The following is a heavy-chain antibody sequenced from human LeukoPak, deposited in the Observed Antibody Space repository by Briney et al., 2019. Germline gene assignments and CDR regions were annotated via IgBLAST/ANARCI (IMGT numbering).Heavy chain of an antibody. CDR2: IYYSGST. J-gene: IGHJ5*02. D-gene: IGHD4-17*01. CDR1: GGSISSYY. V-gene: IGHV4-59*01. Sequence: SETLSLTCTVSGGSISSYYWSWIRQPPGKGLEWIGYIYYSGSTNCNPSLKSRVTISVDTSKNQFSLKLSSVTAADTAVYYCARDDYGDYGNWFDPWGQGTLVTVSS. CDR3: ARDDYGDYGNWFDP.